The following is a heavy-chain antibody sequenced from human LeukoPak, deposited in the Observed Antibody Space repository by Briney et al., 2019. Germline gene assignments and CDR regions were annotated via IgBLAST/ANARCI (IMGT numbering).Heavy chain of an antibody. V-gene: IGHV1-3*01. CDR3: ARDRGSKFDRNWFDS. CDR2: INAGNGNT. Sequence: GASVKVSCKASGYTFTSYAMHWVRQAPGQRLEWMGWINAGNGNTKYSQKFQGRVTITRDTSASTAYMELSSLRSEDTAVYYCARDRGSKFDRNWFDSWGQGTLVTVSS. CDR1: GYTFTSYA. D-gene: IGHD2-2*01. J-gene: IGHJ5*01.